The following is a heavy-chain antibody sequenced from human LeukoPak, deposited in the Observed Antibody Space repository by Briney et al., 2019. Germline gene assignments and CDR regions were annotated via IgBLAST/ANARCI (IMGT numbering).Heavy chain of an antibody. J-gene: IGHJ4*02. CDR1: GFTFSNAW. CDR3: TPIDMSPPG. V-gene: IGHV3-15*07. CDR2: IKSKTGGGTT. Sequence: PGGSLRLSCAASGFTFSNAWMNWVRQAPGKGLEWVGRIKSKTGGGTTDYAAPVKGRFTISRDDSKNTLYLQMNSLKTEDTAVYYCTPIDMSPPGWGQGTLVTVSS. D-gene: IGHD3-16*02.